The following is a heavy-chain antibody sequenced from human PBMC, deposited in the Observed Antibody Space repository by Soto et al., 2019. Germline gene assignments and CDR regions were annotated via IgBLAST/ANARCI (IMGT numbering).Heavy chain of an antibody. CDR1: GGTFSSYA. J-gene: IGHJ1*01. V-gene: IGHV1-69*12. D-gene: IGHD1-1*01. CDR3: ARTNKQEPDSEYFQH. CDR2: IIPIFGTA. Sequence: QVQLVQSGAEVKKPGSSVKVSCKASGGTFSSYAISWVRQASGQGLEWMGGIIPIFGTANYAQKFQGRVTITADESTSTAYMELSSLRSEDTAVYYCARTNKQEPDSEYFQHWGQGTLVTVSS.